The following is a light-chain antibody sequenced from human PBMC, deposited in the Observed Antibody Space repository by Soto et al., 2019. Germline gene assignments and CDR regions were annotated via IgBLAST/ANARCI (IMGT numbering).Light chain of an antibody. J-gene: IGKJ1*01. CDR3: QQYDSFGA. V-gene: IGKV3-20*01. CDR1: QSVSGSY. Sequence: EIVLTQSPGTLSLSAGERATLSCRASQSVSGSYLAWYQQKPGQAPRLLIYGASRRATGIQDRFSGSGSGTEFTLTISRLEPEDFAVYYCQQYDSFGACGEGTKVDIK. CDR2: GAS.